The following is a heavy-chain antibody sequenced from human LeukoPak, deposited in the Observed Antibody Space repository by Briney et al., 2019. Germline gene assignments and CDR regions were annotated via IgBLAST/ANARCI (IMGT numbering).Heavy chain of an antibody. CDR1: GFTFSDYY. V-gene: IGHV3-11*03. Sequence: PGGSLRLSCAASGFTFSDYYMNWIRQAPGKGLEWVSYISSRSTYTNYADSVKGRFIISRDNAKNSLYLQMNSLKTEDTAVYYCTTDGTTGQYYFDYWGQGTLVTVSS. D-gene: IGHD1-7*01. CDR2: ISSRSTYT. J-gene: IGHJ4*02. CDR3: TTDGTTGQYYFDY.